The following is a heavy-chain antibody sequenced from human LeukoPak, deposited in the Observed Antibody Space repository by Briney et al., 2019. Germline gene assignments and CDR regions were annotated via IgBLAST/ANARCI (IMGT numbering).Heavy chain of an antibody. CDR3: AKASTVTTRGDAFDI. V-gene: IGHV3-23*01. CDR1: GVTFRSYA. D-gene: IGHD4-17*01. Sequence: GGSLRLSCAASGVTFRSYAMSGVRQGPGKGLEGGSAISGSGGSTYYADSVKGGLTIYRDNSKNTVYLQMKRLREEDTAVYYCAKASTVTTRGDAFDIWGQGTMVTVSS. J-gene: IGHJ3*02. CDR2: ISGSGGST.